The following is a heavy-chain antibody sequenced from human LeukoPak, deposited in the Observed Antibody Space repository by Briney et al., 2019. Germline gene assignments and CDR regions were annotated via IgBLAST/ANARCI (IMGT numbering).Heavy chain of an antibody. CDR1: GYTFTSYS. Sequence: ASLRVSCKASGYTFTSYSMHWVRQAPGQGLEWMGIINPSGGSTNYAQTFQGRVTMTRDMSTSTVYMELSSLRSEDTAVYYCARDRGYDFWSGYPQAYYYYYYMDVWGKGTTVTVSS. CDR3: ARDRGYDFWSGYPQAYYYYYYMDV. J-gene: IGHJ6*03. CDR2: INPSGGST. D-gene: IGHD3-3*01. V-gene: IGHV1-46*01.